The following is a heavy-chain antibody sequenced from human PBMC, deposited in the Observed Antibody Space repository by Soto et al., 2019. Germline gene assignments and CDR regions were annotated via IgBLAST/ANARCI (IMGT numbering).Heavy chain of an antibody. CDR1: GGTFSSYA. CDR2: IIPIFGTA. Sequence: SVKVSCKSSGGTFSSYAINWVRQAPGQGLEWMGGIIPIFGTANYAQKFQGRVTITADESTSTAYMELSSLRSEDTAVYYCARASEGYCTNGVCYENYYYGLDVWGQGTTVTVSS. J-gene: IGHJ6*02. V-gene: IGHV1-69*13. CDR3: ARASEGYCTNGVCYENYYYGLDV. D-gene: IGHD2-8*01.